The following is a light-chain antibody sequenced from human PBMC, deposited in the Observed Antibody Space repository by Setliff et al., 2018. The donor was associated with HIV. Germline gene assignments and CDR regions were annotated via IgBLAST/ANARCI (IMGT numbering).Light chain of an antibody. J-gene: IGLJ1*01. CDR1: TSDIGGYNY. CDR2: EVS. Sequence: QSVLTQPASVSGSPGQSITISCTGTTSDIGGYNYVSWYQHHPGKAPKLMIYEVSNRPSGVSNRFSGSKSGNTASLTISGLQAEDEAEYFCSSYTSSSTYVFGAGTKGTVL. CDR3: SSYTSSSTYV. V-gene: IGLV2-14*01.